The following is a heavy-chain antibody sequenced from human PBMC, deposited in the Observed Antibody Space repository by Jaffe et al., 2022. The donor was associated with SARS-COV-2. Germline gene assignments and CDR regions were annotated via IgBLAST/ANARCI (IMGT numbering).Heavy chain of an antibody. Sequence: EVQLVESGGGLVQPGGSLRLSCTASGFIFGTHWMTWVRQAAGKGLEWVANINEDGSEKNYVDSVKGRFTISRDNAKNSLYLQMNSLTVEDTAVYYCARVRFGDYWGQGTLVTVSS. CDR2: INEDGSEK. CDR1: GFIFGTHW. D-gene: IGHD3-16*01. J-gene: IGHJ4*02. CDR3: ARVRFGDY. V-gene: IGHV3-7*01.